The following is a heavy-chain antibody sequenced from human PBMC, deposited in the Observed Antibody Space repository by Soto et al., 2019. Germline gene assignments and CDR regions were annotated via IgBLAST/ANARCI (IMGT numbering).Heavy chain of an antibody. Sequence: ASVKVSCKASGDTFTNYGISWVRQAPGQGLEWMGWISAYNRKTDYAQKFQGRVIMTTDTSTSTAYMELRSLRSDDTAVYYCARDRSSSSLWGQGTLVTVSS. CDR1: GDTFTNYG. CDR3: ARDRSSSSL. J-gene: IGHJ4*02. D-gene: IGHD6-6*01. CDR2: ISAYNRKT. V-gene: IGHV1-18*01.